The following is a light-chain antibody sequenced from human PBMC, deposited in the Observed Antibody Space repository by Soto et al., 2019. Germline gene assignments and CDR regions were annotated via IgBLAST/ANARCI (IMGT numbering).Light chain of an antibody. Sequence: QAVVTQPPSVSGAPGQRVTISCTGSSSNIGAGYDVHWYQQLPGTAPKLLIYRNSNRPSGVPDRFSGSKSGTSASLAITGLQAEDEADYYCQSYDSSLSGYVFGTGTKVT. CDR1: SSNIGAGYD. CDR3: QSYDSSLSGYV. V-gene: IGLV1-40*01. CDR2: RNS. J-gene: IGLJ1*01.